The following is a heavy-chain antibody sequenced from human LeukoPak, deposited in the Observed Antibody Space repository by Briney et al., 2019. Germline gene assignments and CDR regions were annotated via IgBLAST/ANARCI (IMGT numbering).Heavy chain of an antibody. CDR2: IYYSGST. D-gene: IGHD3-16*02. CDR1: GGSISSSSYY. CDR3: ARHPDDYVWGSYRPNWFDP. V-gene: IGHV4-39*01. J-gene: IGHJ5*02. Sequence: PSETLSLTCTVSGGSISSSSYYWGWIRQPPGKGLEWLGSIYYSGSTYYNPSLKSRVTISVDTSKNQFSLKLSSVTAADTAVYYCARHPDDYVWGSYRPNWFDPWGQGTLVTVSS.